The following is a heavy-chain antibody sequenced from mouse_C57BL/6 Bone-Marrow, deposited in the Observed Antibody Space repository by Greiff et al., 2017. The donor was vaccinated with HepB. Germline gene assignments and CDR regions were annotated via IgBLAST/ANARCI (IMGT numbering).Heavy chain of an antibody. CDR1: GYTFTSYW. V-gene: IGHV1-64*01. J-gene: IGHJ4*01. D-gene: IGHD2-3*01. CDR2: IHPNSSST. Sequence: QVQLQQPGAELVKPGASVKLSCKASGYTFTSYWMHWVKQRPGQGLEWIGMIHPNSSSTNYNEKFKSKATLTVDKSSSTAYMQLSSLTSEDSAVYYCARGGGDGYPLYAMDYWGQGTSVTVSS. CDR3: ARGGGDGYPLYAMDY.